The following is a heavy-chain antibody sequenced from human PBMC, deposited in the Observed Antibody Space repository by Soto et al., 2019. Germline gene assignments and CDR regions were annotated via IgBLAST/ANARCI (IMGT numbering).Heavy chain of an antibody. J-gene: IGHJ4*02. D-gene: IGHD5-18*01. CDR3: AKEEKSGCCHGDFDY. CDR2: ISGSGGST. Sequence: GPQRLSCAISGFTFSKYAKSWVREAPGKGLEWVSAISGSGGSTYYADSVKGRFAISRDNSKNTLYLQMNSLRAEDTVVYYCAKEEKSGCCHGDFDYCGQGTLVTVSS. V-gene: IGHV3-23*01. CDR1: GFTFSKYA.